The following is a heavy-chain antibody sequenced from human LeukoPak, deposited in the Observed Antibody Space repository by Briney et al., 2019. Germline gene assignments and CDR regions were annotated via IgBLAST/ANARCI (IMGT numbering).Heavy chain of an antibody. D-gene: IGHD5-24*01. J-gene: IGHJ4*02. Sequence: SVKVSCKASGGTFSSYAISWVRQAPGQGLEWMGGIIPIFGTANYAQKFQGRVTITADESTSTAYMELSSLRSEDTAVYYCARGRWLQPTSFDYWGQETLVTVSS. CDR3: ARGRWLQPTSFDY. CDR2: IIPIFGTA. CDR1: GGTFSSYA. V-gene: IGHV1-69*13.